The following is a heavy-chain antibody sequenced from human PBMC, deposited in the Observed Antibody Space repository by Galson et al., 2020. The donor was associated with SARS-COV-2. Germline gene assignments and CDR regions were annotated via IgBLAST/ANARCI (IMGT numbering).Heavy chain of an antibody. Sequence: GGSLRLSSTASGFTFSNYAMSWVRQAPGKGLEWVSSISGSGTTYYADSVKGRFTITRDTSKNTVYLQMGSLRAEDTAIYYCAKGLLTPVTKTHFSDMVPGYPGDACDLWGQGTLVTVSS. J-gene: IGHJ3*01. CDR1: GFTFSNYA. D-gene: IGHD5-12*01. CDR2: ISGSGTT. V-gene: IGHV3-23*01. CDR3: AKGLLTPVTKTHFSDMVPGYPGDACDL.